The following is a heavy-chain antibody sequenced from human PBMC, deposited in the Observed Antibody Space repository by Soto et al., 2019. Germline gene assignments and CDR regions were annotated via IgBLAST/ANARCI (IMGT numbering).Heavy chain of an antibody. CDR1: GYTFTTYG. Sequence: QVHLVQSGAEVKKPGASVKVSCKGSGYTFTTYGITWVRQAPGQGLEWMGWISAHNGNTNYARKLQGRVTVTRATSTSTAYMELRGLRSDDTAVYYCARGRYGDYWGQGALVTVSS. J-gene: IGHJ4*02. CDR3: ARGRYGDY. V-gene: IGHV1-18*01. D-gene: IGHD1-1*01. CDR2: ISAHNGNT.